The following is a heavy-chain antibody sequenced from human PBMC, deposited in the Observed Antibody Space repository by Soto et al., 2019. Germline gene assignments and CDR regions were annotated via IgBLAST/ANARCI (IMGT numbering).Heavy chain of an antibody. V-gene: IGHV1-18*04. CDR1: GYPFTSSG. CDR2: ISAYNGNT. J-gene: IGHJ6*02. D-gene: IGHD2-21*01. Sequence: QVHLVQSGGEVKKPGASEKVSCKASGYPFTSSGFSWVRQAPGQGLEWMGWISAYNGNTLYAQKFKGRVTMTTDTSTSTAYMELGSLRSDDTAVYYCATDPYCGSAPGCSALDAWGQGTTVTVSS. CDR3: ATDPYCGSAPGCSALDA.